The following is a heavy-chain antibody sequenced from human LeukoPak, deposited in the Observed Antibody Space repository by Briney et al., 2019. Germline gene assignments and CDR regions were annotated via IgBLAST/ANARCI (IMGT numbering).Heavy chain of an antibody. CDR2: INPNSGGT. D-gene: IGHD5-18*01. CDR3: ARAGYSYGYNGYYYYMDV. CDR1: GYTFTGYY. J-gene: IGHJ6*03. V-gene: IGHV1-2*02. Sequence: ASVKVSCKASGYTFTGYYMHWVRQASGQGLEWMGWINPNSGGTNYAQKFQGRITMTRNTSISTAYMELSSLRSEDTAVYYCARAGYSYGYNGYYYYMDVWGKGTTVTVSS.